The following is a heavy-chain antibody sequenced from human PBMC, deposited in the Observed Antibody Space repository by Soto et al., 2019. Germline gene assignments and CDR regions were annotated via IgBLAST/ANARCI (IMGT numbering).Heavy chain of an antibody. D-gene: IGHD3-9*01. V-gene: IGHV2-26*01. Sequence: QVTLKESGPVLVKPTETLTLTCTVSGFSLSNPRMGVSCIRQPPGKALKWLPPIFSNDEKSYRTSLKSRPTISKDTSKSQVVLTMTNMDPVDTATYYCARIPLYYDILTGYPLWWFDPWGQGTLVTVSS. CDR3: ARIPLYYDILTGYPLWWFDP. J-gene: IGHJ5*02. CDR1: GFSLSNPRMG. CDR2: IFSNDEK.